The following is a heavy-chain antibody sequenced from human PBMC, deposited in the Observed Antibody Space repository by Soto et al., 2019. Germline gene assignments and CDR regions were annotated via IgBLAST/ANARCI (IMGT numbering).Heavy chain of an antibody. CDR3: VRRLWLSDADICYYNWFDS. J-gene: IGHJ5*01. V-gene: IGHV2-5*01. D-gene: IGHD2-15*01. CDR1: GFSLSTSGKG. CDR2: IYWNNDK. Sequence: YGPTLVNPTQTLTLTCTFSGFSLSTSGKGVGWIRQPPGRALEWLALIYWNNDKRYSPSLKSRLTITKDTAKNQVVLTMANMDPVDTATYYCVRRLWLSDADICYYNWFDSWGQGAPVTVSS.